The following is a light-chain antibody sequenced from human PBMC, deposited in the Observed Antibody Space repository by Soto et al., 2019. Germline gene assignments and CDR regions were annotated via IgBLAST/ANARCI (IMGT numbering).Light chain of an antibody. J-gene: IGKJ2*01. CDR1: QSVSSSY. CDR2: GAS. V-gene: IGKV3-20*01. CDR3: QQYGSSPYT. Sequence: EIALTQSPGTLYLSPGERATLSCRASQSVSSSYLAWYQQKPGQAPRLLIYGASSRATGIPDRFSGSGSGTDFTLTISRLEPEDFAVYYCQQYGSSPYTFGQGTKLEIK.